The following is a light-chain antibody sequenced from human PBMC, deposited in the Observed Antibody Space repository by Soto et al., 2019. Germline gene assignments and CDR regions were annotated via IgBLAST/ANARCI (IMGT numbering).Light chain of an antibody. V-gene: IGKV3-11*01. J-gene: IGKJ4*01. CDR1: QSVSSY. CDR3: QQRNIWPLT. CDR2: DAS. Sequence: EIVLTQSPATLSLSPGERATLSCRASQSVSSYLAWYQQKPGQAPRLLIYDASNSATGIPARFSGSGSGTDFTLTISSLEPEDFAVYFCQQRNIWPLTFGGGTKVEIK.